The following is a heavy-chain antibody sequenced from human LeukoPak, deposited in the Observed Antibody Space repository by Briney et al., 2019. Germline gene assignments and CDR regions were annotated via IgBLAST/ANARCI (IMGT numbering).Heavy chain of an antibody. V-gene: IGHV4-39*01. D-gene: IGHD3-9*01. CDR3: ARQRNDILTGQDAFDI. CDR1: GGSISSSSYY. Sequence: SETLSLTCTVSGGSISSSSYYWGWIRQPPGKGLEWIGSIYYSGSTYYNPSLKSRVTISVDTSKNQFSLKLSSVTAADTAVYYCARQRNDILTGQDAFDIWGQGTMVTVSS. J-gene: IGHJ3*02. CDR2: IYYSGST.